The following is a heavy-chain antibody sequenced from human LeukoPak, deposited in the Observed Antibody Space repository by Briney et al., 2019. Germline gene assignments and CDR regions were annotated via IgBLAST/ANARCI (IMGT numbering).Heavy chain of an antibody. CDR2: INHSGST. CDR3: ARGWLCSGDRCPTGLYYFAY. Sequence: PSETLSLTCAVYGGSFSGYYWTWIRQPPGKGLEWIGEINHSGSTNYNPSLKSRVTISVDTSKNQFSLKLSSVTAADTAMYYCARGWLCSGDRCPTGLYYFAYWGQGTLVTVSS. J-gene: IGHJ4*02. V-gene: IGHV4-34*01. CDR1: GGSFSGYY. D-gene: IGHD2-15*01.